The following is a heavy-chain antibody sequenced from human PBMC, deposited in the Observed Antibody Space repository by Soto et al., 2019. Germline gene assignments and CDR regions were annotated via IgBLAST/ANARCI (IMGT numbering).Heavy chain of an antibody. CDR3: ARARITMIVVDYFDY. Sequence: SETLSLTCTVSGGSISSGGYYWSWIRQHPGKGLEWIGYIYYSGSTYYNPSLKSRVTISVDTSKNQFSLKLSSVTAADTAVYYCARARITMIVVDYFDYWGQGTLVTVSS. CDR2: IYYSGST. J-gene: IGHJ4*02. CDR1: GGSISSGGYY. V-gene: IGHV4-31*03. D-gene: IGHD3-22*01.